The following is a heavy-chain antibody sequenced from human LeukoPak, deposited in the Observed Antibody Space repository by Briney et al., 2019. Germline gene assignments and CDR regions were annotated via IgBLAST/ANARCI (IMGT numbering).Heavy chain of an antibody. Sequence: PSETLSLTCTVSGDSISSYYWSWIRQPAGKGLEWIGYIHYSGSSNYNPSLKSRVTISLDTSKNQFSLKLSSVTAADTAVYYCARGAAATYWGQGTLVTVSS. J-gene: IGHJ4*02. CDR1: GDSISSYY. V-gene: IGHV4-59*01. CDR3: ARGAAATY. D-gene: IGHD6-13*01. CDR2: IHYSGSS.